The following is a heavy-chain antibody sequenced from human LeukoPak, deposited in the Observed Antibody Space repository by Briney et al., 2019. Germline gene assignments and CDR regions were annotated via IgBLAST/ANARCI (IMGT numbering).Heavy chain of an antibody. J-gene: IGHJ4*02. V-gene: IGHV1-18*01. CDR2: ISAYNGNT. D-gene: IGHD2-2*01. Sequence: GASVKVSCKASGYTFTSYGISWVRQAPGQGLEWMGWISAYNGNTNYAQKLQGRVTMTTDTSTSTAYMELRSLRSDDTAVYYCGREGGRFVVVPAALSDYWGQGTLVTVSS. CDR3: GREGGRFVVVPAALSDY. CDR1: GYTFTSYG.